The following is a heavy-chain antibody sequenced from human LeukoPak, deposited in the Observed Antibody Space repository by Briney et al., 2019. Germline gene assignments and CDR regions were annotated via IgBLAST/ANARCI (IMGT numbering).Heavy chain of an antibody. CDR1: ELTLSNYC. Sequence: EGSLRLSCAASELTLSNYCMTWVRQGPGKGLEWVATIKRDGAETYYVDSVRGRFSISRDNAKSSLYLQMNSLRVEDTAVYYCARDLYSGSYYDFDYWGQGTLVTVSS. CDR2: IKRDGAET. J-gene: IGHJ4*02. V-gene: IGHV3-7*01. D-gene: IGHD1-26*01. CDR3: ARDLYSGSYYDFDY.